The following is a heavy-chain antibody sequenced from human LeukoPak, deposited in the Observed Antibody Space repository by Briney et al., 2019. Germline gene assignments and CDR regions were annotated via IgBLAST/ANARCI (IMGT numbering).Heavy chain of an antibody. CDR2: IYYRGST. Sequence: SGTLSLTCTVSGGSINNYYWSWIRQPPGKGLEWIGYIYYRGSTNYNPSLKSRVTFSVDTSKNQFSLKLNSVTAADTAVYYCARGGDYGDLRYFDYWGQGTLVTVSS. CDR3: ARGGDYGDLRYFDY. V-gene: IGHV4-59*13. CDR1: GGSINNYY. J-gene: IGHJ4*02. D-gene: IGHD4-17*01.